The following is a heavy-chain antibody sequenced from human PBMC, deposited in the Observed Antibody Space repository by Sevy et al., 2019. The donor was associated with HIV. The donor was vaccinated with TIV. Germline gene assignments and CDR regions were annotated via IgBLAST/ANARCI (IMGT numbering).Heavy chain of an antibody. D-gene: IGHD6-6*01. CDR1: GFSLSNYA. V-gene: IGHV3-23*01. Sequence: GGSLRLSCAASGFSLSNYAMSWVRQAPGKGLEWISTKTGSAGVTYYADTAKGRFTICRDNSKNTRFLQMNSLRAEDTALYYCAKGRIPSIGTLGPFDSWGQGTLVTVSS. J-gene: IGHJ4*02. CDR3: AKGRIPSIGTLGPFDS. CDR2: KTGSAGVT.